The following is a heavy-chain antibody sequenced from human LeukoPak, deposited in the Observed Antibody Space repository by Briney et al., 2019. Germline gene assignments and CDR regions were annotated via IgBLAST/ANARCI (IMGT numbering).Heavy chain of an antibody. V-gene: IGHV3-64*04. J-gene: IGHJ4*02. CDR1: GFTFSSYA. Sequence: PGGSLRLSCSASGFTFSSYAMHWVRQAPGKGLEYVSAISSNGGSTYYADSVKGRFTISRDNSKNTLYLQLNSLRAEDTAVYYCAKDKREYTYGAFDYWGQGTLVTVSS. CDR2: ISSNGGST. D-gene: IGHD5-18*01. CDR3: AKDKREYTYGAFDY.